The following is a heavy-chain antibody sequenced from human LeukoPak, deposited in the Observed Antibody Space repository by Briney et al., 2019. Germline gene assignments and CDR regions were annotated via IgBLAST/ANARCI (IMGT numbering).Heavy chain of an antibody. CDR2: ISSSGSTI. V-gene: IGHV3-11*01. D-gene: IGHD6-13*01. Sequence: IPGGSLRLSCAASGFTFSDYYMSWIRQAPGKGLEWVSYISSSGSTIYYADSVKGRFTISRDNAKNSLYLQMNSLRAEDTAVYYCARSIAAAGYLHYYYYYMGVWGKGTTVTVSS. J-gene: IGHJ6*03. CDR3: ARSIAAAGYLHYYYYYMGV. CDR1: GFTFSDYY.